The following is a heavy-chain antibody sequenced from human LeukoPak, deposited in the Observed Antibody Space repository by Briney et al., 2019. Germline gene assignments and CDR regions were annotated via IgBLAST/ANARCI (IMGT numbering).Heavy chain of an antibody. CDR3: ARAAPMTTVAYTAGRY. D-gene: IGHD4-23*01. CDR1: GFTFSSYW. J-gene: IGHJ4*02. CDR2: IKQDGSEK. Sequence: PGGSLRLSCAASGFTFSSYWMSWVRQAPGKGLEWVANIKQDGSEKYYVDSVKGRFTISRDNAKNSLYLQMNSLRAEDTAVYYCARAAPMTTVAYTAGRYWGQGTLVTVSS. V-gene: IGHV3-7*01.